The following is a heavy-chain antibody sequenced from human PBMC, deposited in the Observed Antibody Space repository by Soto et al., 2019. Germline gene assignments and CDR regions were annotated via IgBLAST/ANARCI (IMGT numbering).Heavy chain of an antibody. V-gene: IGHV3-23*01. Sequence: GGSLRLSCAASGFTFSSYAMSWVRQAPGKGLEWVSAISGSGGSTYYADSVKGRFTISRDNSKNTLYLQMNSLRAEDTAVYYCANPTVSYCGGDCYPNFDYWGQGTLVTVSS. CDR2: ISGSGGST. J-gene: IGHJ4*02. CDR1: GFTFSSYA. CDR3: ANPTVSYCGGDCYPNFDY. D-gene: IGHD2-21*02.